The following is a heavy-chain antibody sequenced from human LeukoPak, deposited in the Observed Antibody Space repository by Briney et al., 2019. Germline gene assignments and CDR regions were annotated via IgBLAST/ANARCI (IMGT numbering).Heavy chain of an antibody. CDR2: IVVGSGNT. Sequence: ASVKVSCKASGFTFTSSAMQWVRQARGQRLEWIGWIVVGSGNTNYAQKFQERVTITRDMSTSTAYMELRSLRSDDTAVYYCARDPQLLWFGELPNDAFDIWGQGTMVTVSS. V-gene: IGHV1-58*02. CDR1: GFTFTSSA. J-gene: IGHJ3*02. CDR3: ARDPQLLWFGELPNDAFDI. D-gene: IGHD3-10*01.